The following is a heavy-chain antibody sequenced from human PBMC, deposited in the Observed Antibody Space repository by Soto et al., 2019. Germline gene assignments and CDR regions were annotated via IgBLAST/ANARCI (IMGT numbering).Heavy chain of an antibody. D-gene: IGHD5-18*01. Sequence: EVQLVESGGGLVQPGGSLRLSCAASGFTVSSHYMTWVRQAPGKGLEWVSIIYSGGKTYYADAVKGKFTISRDSSKNTMYLQRNSLRAEDTAVYFGARSRYSDGDYFDPWGQGTLVTVSS. V-gene: IGHV3-66*01. J-gene: IGHJ5*02. CDR2: IYSGGKT. CDR1: GFTVSSHY. CDR3: ARSRYSDGDYFDP.